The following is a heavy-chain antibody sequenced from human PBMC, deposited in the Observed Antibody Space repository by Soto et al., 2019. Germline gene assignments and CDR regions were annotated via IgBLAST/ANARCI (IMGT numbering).Heavy chain of an antibody. V-gene: IGHV3-9*01. CDR2: ISWNSGSI. J-gene: IGHJ4*02. CDR1: GFTFDDYS. CDR3: AKDIAGTCSWVGGYYVDC. Sequence: EVQLVESGGGLVQPGRSLRLSCAASGFTFDDYSMHWVRQAPGKGLEWVSTISWNSGSIDYADSVKGRFTISRDNAKNSLYLQMTSLRAEDTALYYCAKDIAGTCSWVGGYYVDCGGQGTLVTVSS. D-gene: IGHD6-13*01.